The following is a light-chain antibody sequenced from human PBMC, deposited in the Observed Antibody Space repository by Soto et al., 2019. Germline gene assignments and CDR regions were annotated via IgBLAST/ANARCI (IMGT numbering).Light chain of an antibody. J-gene: IGLJ1*01. V-gene: IGLV2-23*02. CDR2: EVS. CDR1: SSVVGSYKF. CDR3: CSYAGSRIFV. Sequence: QSALTQPASVSGSPGQSITISCTGTSSVVGSYKFVSWYQQHPGKAPKVLIYEVSKRPSGVFNRFSGSKSGNTASLTISGLQAEDEADYYCCSYAGSRIFVFGNGTKVTVL.